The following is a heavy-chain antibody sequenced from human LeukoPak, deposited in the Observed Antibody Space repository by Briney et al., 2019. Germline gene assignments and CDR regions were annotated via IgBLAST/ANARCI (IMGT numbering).Heavy chain of an antibody. CDR2: ISVYNGNT. D-gene: IGHD1-26*01. V-gene: IGHV1-18*01. J-gene: IGHJ4*02. CDR3: ARDYSGTYYGGQDY. Sequence: ASVKVSCKASGYTFTSYAISWVRQAPGQGLEWMGWISVYNGNTNYAQKLKGRVTMTRDTSISTGYMELSSLIFEDTAVYFCARDYSGTYYGGQDYWGQGTLVTVSS. CDR1: GYTFTSYA.